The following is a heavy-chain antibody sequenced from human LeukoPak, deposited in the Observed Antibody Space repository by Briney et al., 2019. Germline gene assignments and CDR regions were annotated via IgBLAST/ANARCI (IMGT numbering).Heavy chain of an antibody. J-gene: IGHJ4*02. V-gene: IGHV4-39*01. D-gene: IGHD1-26*01. CDR2: IYYSGST. CDR1: GGSISSSSYY. CDR3: ASWGATHHSFDY. Sequence: PSETLSLTCTVSGGSISSSSYYWGWIRQPPGKGLEWIGSIYYSGSTYYNPSLKSRVTISVDTSKNQFSLKLSSVTAADTAVYYCASWGATHHSFDYWGQGTLVTVSS.